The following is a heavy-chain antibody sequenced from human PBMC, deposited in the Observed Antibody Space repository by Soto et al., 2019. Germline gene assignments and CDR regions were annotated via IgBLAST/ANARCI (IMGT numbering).Heavy chain of an antibody. V-gene: IGHV3-21*01. J-gene: IGHJ4*02. CDR2: ISSSSSHT. D-gene: IGHD6-6*01. CDR3: TTLLLGGSSKSSLRDY. Sequence: EVQLVGSGGGLVKPGGSLRLSCAVSGLIFSNYSMSWARQAPGKGLEWVSSISSSSSHTYYADSVKGRFTISRDNAKNSLYLQMNNLRAENTAVYYYTTLLLGGSSKSSLRDYWGLGTLVTVSA. CDR1: GLIFSNYS.